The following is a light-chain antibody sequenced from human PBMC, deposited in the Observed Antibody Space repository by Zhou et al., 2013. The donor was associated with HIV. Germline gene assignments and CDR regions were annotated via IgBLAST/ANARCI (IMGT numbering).Light chain of an antibody. J-gene: IGKJ1*01. CDR1: QGISSW. Sequence: DIQMTQSPPSVSASVGDRVTITCRASQGISSWLAWYQQKPGKAPKLLIYGASSLQSGVPSRFSGSGSGRDFTLTITNLQSEDFATYFCQQANSFPWTFGLGTKVEIK. CDR3: QQANSFPWT. V-gene: IGKV1-12*01. CDR2: GAS.